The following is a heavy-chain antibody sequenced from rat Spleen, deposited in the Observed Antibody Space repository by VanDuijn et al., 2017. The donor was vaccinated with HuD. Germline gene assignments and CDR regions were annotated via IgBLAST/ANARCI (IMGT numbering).Heavy chain of an antibody. J-gene: IGHJ4*01. CDR2: ITNSSGGT. CDR3: TRDNKRSYVMDG. V-gene: IGHV5-31*01. CDR1: GFTFNYYW. D-gene: IGHD1-5*01. Sequence: EVQLVETGGGLVQPGRSLKLSCVTSGFTFNYYWMTWIRQAPVKGLEWVASITNSSGGTHYPDSVTGRFTISRDTAKRTLYLQMNSLSSEDTAIYYCTRDNKRSYVMDGWGQGASVTVSS.